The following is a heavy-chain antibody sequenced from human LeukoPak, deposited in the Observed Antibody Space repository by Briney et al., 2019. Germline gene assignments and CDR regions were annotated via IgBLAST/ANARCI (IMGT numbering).Heavy chain of an antibody. Sequence: GGSLRLFCAASGFTVSSNYMSWVRQAPGKGLEWVSVIYSGGSTYYADSVKGRFTISRDNSKNTLYLQMNSLRAEDTAVYYCARDSEGTTGHRVFDYWGQGTLVTVSS. J-gene: IGHJ4*02. V-gene: IGHV3-53*01. CDR3: ARDSEGTTGHRVFDY. CDR2: IYSGGST. D-gene: IGHD4-17*01. CDR1: GFTVSSNY.